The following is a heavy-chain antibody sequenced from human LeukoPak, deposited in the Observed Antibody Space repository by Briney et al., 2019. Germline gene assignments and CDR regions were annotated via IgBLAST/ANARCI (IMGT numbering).Heavy chain of an antibody. CDR1: GFTFSSYG. J-gene: IGHJ6*03. CDR3: AKDARSQFGEFYYMDV. Sequence: PGGSLRLSCAASGFTFSSYGMHWVRQAPGKGLEWVAFIRYDGSNKYYADSVKGRFTISRDNSKNTLYLQMNSLRAEDTAVYYCAKDARSQFGEFYYMDVWGKGTTVTVSS. V-gene: IGHV3-30*02. D-gene: IGHD3-10*01. CDR2: IRYDGSNK.